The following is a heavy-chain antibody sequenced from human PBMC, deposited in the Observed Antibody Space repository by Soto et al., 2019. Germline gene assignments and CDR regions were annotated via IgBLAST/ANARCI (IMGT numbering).Heavy chain of an antibody. Sequence: ASVKVSCKASGYTFTSYAMHWVRQAPGQRLEWMGWINAGNGNTKYSQKFQGRVTITRDTSASTAYMELSSLRSEDTAVYYCARSFGSWYEGSYFDYWGQGTLVTVSS. D-gene: IGHD6-13*01. CDR2: INAGNGNT. V-gene: IGHV1-3*01. CDR1: GYTFTSYA. J-gene: IGHJ4*02. CDR3: ARSFGSWYEGSYFDY.